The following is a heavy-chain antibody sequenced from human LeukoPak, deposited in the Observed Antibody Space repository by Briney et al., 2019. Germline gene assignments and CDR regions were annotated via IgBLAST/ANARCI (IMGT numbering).Heavy chain of an antibody. CDR3: ARLDQAFTISY. J-gene: IGHJ4*02. V-gene: IGHV5-51*01. D-gene: IGHD3-9*01. Sequence: GESLKISCKGSGSIFASYWIGWVRQLPGKGLEWMGIIYPDDSDTRYSPSFQGQVTISADKSISTAYLQWSSLKASDTAMYYCARLDQAFTISYWGQGTLVTVSS. CDR2: IYPDDSDT. CDR1: GSIFASYW.